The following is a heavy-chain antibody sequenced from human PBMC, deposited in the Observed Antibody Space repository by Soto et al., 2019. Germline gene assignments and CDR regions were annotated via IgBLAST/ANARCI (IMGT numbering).Heavy chain of an antibody. J-gene: IGHJ6*02. D-gene: IGHD3-10*01. CDR2: IYYSGST. Sequence: QVQLQESGPGLVKPSQTLSLTCTVSGGSISSGGYYWSWIRQHPGKGLEWIGYIYYSGSTYYNPSLKCRVTISVDKSKNQFSLKLSSVTDADTAVYYCARGDNQGFGKPVDYYYGMDVWGQGTTVTVSS. CDR3: ARGDNQGFGKPVDYYYGMDV. V-gene: IGHV4-31*03. CDR1: GGSISSGGYY.